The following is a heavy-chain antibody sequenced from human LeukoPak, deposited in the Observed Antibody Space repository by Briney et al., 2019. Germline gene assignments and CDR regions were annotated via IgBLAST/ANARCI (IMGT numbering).Heavy chain of an antibody. V-gene: IGHV3-30*02. Sequence: GGSLRLSCAASGFTFSNYWMNWVRQAPGKGLEWVAFIRYDGSNKYYADSVKGRFTISRDSSKNTLYLQMNSLRAEDTAMYYCAKAIYYGSGSYLQGFDYWGQGTLVTVSS. CDR3: AKAIYYGSGSYLQGFDY. D-gene: IGHD3-10*01. J-gene: IGHJ4*02. CDR2: IRYDGSNK. CDR1: GFTFSNYW.